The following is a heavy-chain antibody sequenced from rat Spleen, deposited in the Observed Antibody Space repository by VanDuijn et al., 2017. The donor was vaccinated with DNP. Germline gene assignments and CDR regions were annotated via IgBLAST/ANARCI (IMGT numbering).Heavy chain of an antibody. CDR3: VRPDYYDGSYPRY. V-gene: IGHV5-31*01. CDR1: GFTFNNYW. Sequence: EVQLVESGGDLVQPGRSLKLSCVASGFTFNNYWMTWIRQVPGKGLEWVASITSSGGSTYYPDSVKGRFTISRDNAKNTLYLQMNSLRSEDTATYDCVRPDYYDGSYPRYWGQGVMVTVSS. CDR2: ITSSGGST. D-gene: IGHD1-12*02. J-gene: IGHJ2*01.